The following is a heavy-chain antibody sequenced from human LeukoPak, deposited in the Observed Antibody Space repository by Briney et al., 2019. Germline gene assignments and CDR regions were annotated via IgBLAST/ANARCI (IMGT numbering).Heavy chain of an antibody. CDR3: ARQTGSGLFILP. J-gene: IGHJ4*02. CDR1: GGSISSGSYY. Sequence: SETLSLTCTVSGGSISSGSYYWSWIRQPAGKGLGWIGRIYTSGSTNYNPSLKSRVTISVDTSKNQFSLRLTSVTAADTAVYYCARQTGSGLFILPGGQGTLVTVSS. CDR2: IYTSGST. D-gene: IGHD3/OR15-3a*01. V-gene: IGHV4-61*02.